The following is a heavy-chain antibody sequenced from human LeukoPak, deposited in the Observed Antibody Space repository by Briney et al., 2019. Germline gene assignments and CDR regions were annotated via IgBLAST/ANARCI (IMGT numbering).Heavy chain of an antibody. J-gene: IGHJ4*02. CDR2: IRDIGDEI. Sequence: GGSLRLFCSASGFSFSSYFMTWARQPPGKGLELVSVIRDIGDEINYAASVEDRFPISRDNSKNTLSLQLNSLRADDTPMYYCAIYQQEPRLGSDYWGQGTLVTVSS. D-gene: IGHD2-2*01. V-gene: IGHV3-23*01. CDR1: GFSFSSYF. CDR3: AIYQQEPRLGSDY.